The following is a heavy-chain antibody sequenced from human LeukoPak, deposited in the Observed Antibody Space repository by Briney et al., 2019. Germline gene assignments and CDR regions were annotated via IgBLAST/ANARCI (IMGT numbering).Heavy chain of an antibody. D-gene: IGHD2-2*02. CDR1: GGTFSSYA. V-gene: IGHV1-69*05. Sequence: SVKVSCKASGGTFSSYAISWVRQAPGQGLEWMGGIIPIFGTANYAQKFQGRVTITTDESTSTAYMELSSLRSEDTAVYYCARGGPYCSSTSCYTDYYYMDVWGKGTTVTVSS. J-gene: IGHJ6*03. CDR2: IIPIFGTA. CDR3: ARGGPYCSSTSCYTDYYYMDV.